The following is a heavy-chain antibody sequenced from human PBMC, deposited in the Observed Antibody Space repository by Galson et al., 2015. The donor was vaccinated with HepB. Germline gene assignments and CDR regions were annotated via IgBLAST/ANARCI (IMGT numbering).Heavy chain of an antibody. D-gene: IGHD1-26*01. CDR2: ISGSGGST. CDR3: AKDQNRGSYYYFDY. Sequence: SLRLSCAASGFTFSSYAMSWVRQAPGKGLEWVSAISGSGGSTYYADSAKGRFAISRDNSKNTLYLQMNSLRAEDTAVYYCAKDQNRGSYYYFDYWGQGTLVTVSS. CDR1: GFTFSSYA. J-gene: IGHJ4*02. V-gene: IGHV3-23*01.